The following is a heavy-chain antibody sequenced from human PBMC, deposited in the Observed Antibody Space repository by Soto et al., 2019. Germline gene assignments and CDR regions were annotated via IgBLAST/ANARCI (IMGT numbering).Heavy chain of an antibody. CDR1: GFTFSNYT. CDR3: AKDQCSSGYGIDY. J-gene: IGHJ4*02. V-gene: IGHV3-23*01. D-gene: IGHD6-13*01. Sequence: EVQLLESGGGLVQPGGSLRLSCAASGFTFSNYTVTWVRQAPGKGLEWVSTISGSGGSTYYADSVKGRFTISRDKYKNTLYVKMSSPRAADRAVYYCAKDQCSSGYGIDYWGQGTLVTVSS. CDR2: ISGSGGST.